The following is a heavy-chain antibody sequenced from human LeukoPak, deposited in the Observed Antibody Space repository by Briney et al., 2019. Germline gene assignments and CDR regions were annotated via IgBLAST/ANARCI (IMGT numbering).Heavy chain of an antibody. CDR1: GYTVTSYY. J-gene: IGHJ6*02. CDR2: LNPSGGSS. Sequence: GASVKVSCKASGYTVTSYYMHWVRLAPGQGLEWMAILNPSGGSSNYAQKFQGRATLTRATSTGTVYMELSSLRSEDTAVYYCASVYKHGMDVWGQGTTVIVSS. D-gene: IGHD5-24*01. V-gene: IGHV1-46*01. CDR3: ASVYKHGMDV.